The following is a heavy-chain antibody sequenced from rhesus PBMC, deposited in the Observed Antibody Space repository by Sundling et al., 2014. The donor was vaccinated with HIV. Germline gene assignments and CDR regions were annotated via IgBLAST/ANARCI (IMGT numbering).Heavy chain of an antibody. V-gene: IGHV4-93*01. D-gene: IGHD2-2*01. CDR1: GGSIRSSNW. Sequence: QVQLQESGPGLVKTSETLSLTCTVSGGSIRSSNWWHWIRQSPGKGLEWIGNIYGNGAGTYYNPSLKSRVAISKDTSKNQFFLKLNSVTAADTAVYYCARGRVYCTRTTCFENYFDYWGQGVLVTVSS. CDR3: ARGRVYCTRTTCFENYFDY. J-gene: IGHJ4*01. CDR2: IYGNGAGT.